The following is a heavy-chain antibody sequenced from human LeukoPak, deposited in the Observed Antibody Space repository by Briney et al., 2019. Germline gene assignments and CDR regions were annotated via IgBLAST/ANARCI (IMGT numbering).Heavy chain of an antibody. D-gene: IGHD2-15*01. CDR3: AKDHGILAPYFDY. Sequence: GGSLRLSCAASGFTFSSYSMNWVRQAPGKGLEWVSSISSSSSYIYYADSVKGRFTISRDNSKNTLYLQMNSLRAEDTAVYYCAKDHGILAPYFDYWGQGTLVTVSS. CDR2: ISSSSSYI. CDR1: GFTFSSYS. J-gene: IGHJ4*02. V-gene: IGHV3-21*04.